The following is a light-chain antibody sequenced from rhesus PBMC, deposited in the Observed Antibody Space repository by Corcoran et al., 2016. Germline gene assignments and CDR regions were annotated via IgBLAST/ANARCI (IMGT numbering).Light chain of an antibody. V-gene: IGKV1-46*01. CDR3: QQYYSYPLT. CDR2: SAS. J-gene: IGKJ4*01. Sequence: DIQMTQSPSSLSASVGDTVTITRRASQSFSRSLAWYQQKPGKAPKLLIYSASSLESGVPSRFSGSKSGTDFTLTNSSLQPEDIASYYCQQYYSYPLTFGGGAKVEVK. CDR1: QSFSRS.